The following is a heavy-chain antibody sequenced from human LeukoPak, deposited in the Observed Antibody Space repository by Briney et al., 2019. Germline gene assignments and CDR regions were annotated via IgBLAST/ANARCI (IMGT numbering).Heavy chain of an antibody. CDR1: GFTFSSYA. CDR2: ISGSGGST. V-gene: IGHV3-23*01. Sequence: GGSLRLSCAASGFTFSSYAMSWVRQAPGKGLEWVSVISGSGGSTYYADSVKGRFTISRDNSKNTLYLQMNSLRAEDTAVYYCTYGSGSYFGGAFDIWGQGTMVTVSS. D-gene: IGHD3-10*01. J-gene: IGHJ3*02. CDR3: TYGSGSYFGGAFDI.